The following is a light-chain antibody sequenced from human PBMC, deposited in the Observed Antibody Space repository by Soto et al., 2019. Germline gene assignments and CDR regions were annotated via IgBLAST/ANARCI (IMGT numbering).Light chain of an antibody. CDR1: SSDVGAYNY. Sequence: QSALTQPPSAPGSPGQSVTISCTGTSSDVGAYNYVSWYQKHPGKAPILMIYEFSKRPSGVPERFSGSKSGNTASLTVSGLQTEDEAEYYCSSKRGRNSYGFGTGTKLTVL. CDR3: SSKRGRNSYG. J-gene: IGLJ1*01. CDR2: EFS. V-gene: IGLV2-8*01.